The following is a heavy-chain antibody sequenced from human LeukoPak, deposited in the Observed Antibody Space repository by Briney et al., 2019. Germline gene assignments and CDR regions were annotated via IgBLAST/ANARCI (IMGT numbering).Heavy chain of an antibody. Sequence: PGESLRLSCAASGFTFSSYSMSWVRHAPGKGLEWVSAISGSGGSTYYADSVKGRFTISRDNAKNSLYLQMNSLRAEDTAVYYCARLGPGTGVATTFDYWGQGTLVTVSS. CDR3: ARLGPGTGVATTFDY. D-gene: IGHD5-12*01. V-gene: IGHV3-23*01. J-gene: IGHJ4*02. CDR2: ISGSGGST. CDR1: GFTFSSYS.